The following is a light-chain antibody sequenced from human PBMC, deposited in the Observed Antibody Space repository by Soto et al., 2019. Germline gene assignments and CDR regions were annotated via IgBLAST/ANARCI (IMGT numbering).Light chain of an antibody. Sequence: DIQMTQSPSSLSASKGDRVTITCRASQTIATYLNWYQQKPGEAPRLLIHAASSLQSGVPSRFSGSGSGTDFTLIITSLQPEDLATYYCQQNYIAPPTFGGGTKVEIK. CDR2: AAS. J-gene: IGKJ4*01. CDR1: QTIATY. CDR3: QQNYIAPPT. V-gene: IGKV1-39*01.